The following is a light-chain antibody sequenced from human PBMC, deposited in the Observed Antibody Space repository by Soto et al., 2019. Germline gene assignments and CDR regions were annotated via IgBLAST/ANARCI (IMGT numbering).Light chain of an antibody. CDR2: KAS. CDR3: QHYNSYSEA. V-gene: IGKV1-5*03. CDR1: QTISSW. J-gene: IGKJ1*01. Sequence: DIQMTQSPSTLYGSVGDRVTITCRASQTISSWLAWYQQKPGKAPKLLIYKASTLKSGVPSRFSGSGSGTELTLTISSLQPDDCATYYCQHYNSYSEAFGQGTKVERK.